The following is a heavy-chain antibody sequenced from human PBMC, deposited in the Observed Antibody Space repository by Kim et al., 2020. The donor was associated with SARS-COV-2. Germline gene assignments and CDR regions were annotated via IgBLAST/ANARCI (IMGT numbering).Heavy chain of an antibody. CDR1: GDTSRKNG. CDR3: LRGRWGDINDY. V-gene: IGHV1-18*01. D-gene: IGHD3-16*01. Sequence: ASVKVSCKTSGDTSRKNGFSWVRQAPGRGLEWMGWITTSDGDTKYALKFRNRVTMTTDSSTTTGYMELRSLTYDDTAEYFCLRGRWGDINDYWGQGTLVT. CDR2: ITTSDGDT. J-gene: IGHJ4*02.